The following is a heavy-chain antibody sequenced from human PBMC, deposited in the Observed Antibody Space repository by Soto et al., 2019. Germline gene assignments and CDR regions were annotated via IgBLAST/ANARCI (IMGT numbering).Heavy chain of an antibody. CDR1: GYTFTSYG. D-gene: IGHD3-22*01. J-gene: IGHJ4*02. V-gene: IGHV1-18*01. Sequence: ASVKVSCKASGYTFTSYGISWVRQAPGQGLEWMGWISAYNGNTNYAQKLQGRVTMTTDTSTSTAYMELSSLRSEDTAVYYCARFLPDSSGYHTAGYFDYWGQGTLVTVSS. CDR2: ISAYNGNT. CDR3: ARFLPDSSGYHTAGYFDY.